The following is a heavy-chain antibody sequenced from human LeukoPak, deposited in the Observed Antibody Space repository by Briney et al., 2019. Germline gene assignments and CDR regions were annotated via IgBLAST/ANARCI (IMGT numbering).Heavy chain of an antibody. CDR1: GYTFTTYD. CDR3: ARKGNIVVVPAAGSYYYGMDV. Sequence: ASVKDSSKASGYTFTTYDINRVRQATGERGEWRVWMNPNSGNTGYSQKFHRGDTMTRNTTISTAYMQLSSLRYAYTALYYCARKGNIVVVPAAGSYYYGMDVWGQGSTVSVSS. J-gene: IGHJ6*02. CDR2: MNPNSGNT. V-gene: IGHV1-8*01. D-gene: IGHD2-2*01.